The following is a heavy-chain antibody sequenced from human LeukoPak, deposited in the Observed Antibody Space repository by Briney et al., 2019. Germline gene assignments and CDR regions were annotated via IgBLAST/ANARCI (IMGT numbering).Heavy chain of an antibody. Sequence: SETLSLTCAVYGGSFSGYYWSWIRQPPGKGLEWMGEINHSGSTNYNPSLKSRVTISVDTSKNQFSLKLSSVTAADTAVYYCARGMVVAATPNWFDPWGQGTLVTVSS. CDR1: GGSFSGYY. J-gene: IGHJ5*02. V-gene: IGHV4-34*01. CDR3: ARGMVVAATPNWFDP. CDR2: INHSGST. D-gene: IGHD2-15*01.